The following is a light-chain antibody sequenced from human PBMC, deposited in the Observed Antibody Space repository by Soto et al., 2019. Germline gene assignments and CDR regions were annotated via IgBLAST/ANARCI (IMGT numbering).Light chain of an antibody. J-gene: IGKJ1*01. CDR3: QQYDSSPQT. V-gene: IGKV3-20*01. Sequence: EIVLTQSPGTLSLSPGEGGTLSCRASQGISSSSLAWYQQKPGQAPRLLIYGASSRATGIPDRFSGSGSGKDFTLTISRLEPEDFAVYYCQQYDSSPQTFGPGTKVEIK. CDR1: QGISSSS. CDR2: GAS.